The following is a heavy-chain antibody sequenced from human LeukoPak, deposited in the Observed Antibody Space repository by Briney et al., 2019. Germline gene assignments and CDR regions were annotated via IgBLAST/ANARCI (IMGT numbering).Heavy chain of an antibody. V-gene: IGHV3-23*01. D-gene: IGHD3-16*01. CDR2: ISSDGGDT. Sequence: GGSLRVSCAASGFIFNSHGMYWVRQAPGKGLEWVSGISSDGGDTAYPDSVKGRFTVSRDNSKKTLYLQMNSLRAEDTAVYYCAKRDAFTAYKNFDLWGRGTLVTVSS. CDR3: AKRDAFTAYKNFDL. J-gene: IGHJ2*01. CDR1: GFIFNSHG.